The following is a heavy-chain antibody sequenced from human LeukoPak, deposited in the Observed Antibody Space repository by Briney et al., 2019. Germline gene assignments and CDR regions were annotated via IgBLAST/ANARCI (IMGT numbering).Heavy chain of an antibody. CDR3: AKGVSLYSSGWYET. Sequence: GGSLRLSCAASGFTISSYGIHWVRQAPGKGLEWVAVISYDGSNKYYADSVKGRFTISRDNSKNTLYLQMNSLRAEDTAVYYCAKGVSLYSSGWYETWGQGTLVTVSS. CDR2: ISYDGSNK. J-gene: IGHJ5*02. CDR1: GFTISSYG. V-gene: IGHV3-30*18. D-gene: IGHD6-19*01.